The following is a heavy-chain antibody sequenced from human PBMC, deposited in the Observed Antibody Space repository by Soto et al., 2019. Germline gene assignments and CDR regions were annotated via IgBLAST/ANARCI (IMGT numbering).Heavy chain of an antibody. J-gene: IGHJ5*02. D-gene: IGHD2-2*01. Sequence: QLQLQESCPGLVKPSETLSLTCTVSGGSISSSSYYSGWIRQPPGKGLEWIGSIYYSGSTYYNPSCRSRVTISIDTSKTQCSLKLSSVTAADTAVYYCARQPYCSSTSCYPFSNSCDPWGQGTLVTVSS. CDR1: GGSISSSSYY. CDR2: IYYSGST. V-gene: IGHV4-39*01. CDR3: ARQPYCSSTSCYPFSNSCDP.